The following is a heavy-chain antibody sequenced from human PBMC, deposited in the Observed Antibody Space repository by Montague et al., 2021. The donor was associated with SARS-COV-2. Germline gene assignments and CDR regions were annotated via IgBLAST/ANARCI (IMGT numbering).Heavy chain of an antibody. D-gene: IGHD1-1*01. V-gene: IGHV4-38-2*02. J-gene: IGHJ4*02. Sequence: SETLSLTCSVSGYSISSCYCWGWIRRPPGKGLEWIGSLCHSGGDFYHPSFQSRITISVDMSKNLFSLKLTSVTAAATAIYFCAIEVNVETHPVDYFDYWGQGTLVTVSS. CDR1: GYSISSCYC. CDR2: LCHSGGD. CDR3: AIEVNVETHPVDYFDY.